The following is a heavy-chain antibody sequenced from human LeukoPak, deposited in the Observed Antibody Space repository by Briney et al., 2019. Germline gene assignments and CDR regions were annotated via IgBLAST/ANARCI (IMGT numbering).Heavy chain of an antibody. J-gene: IGHJ4*02. CDR3: AREGHEY. CDR2: ISYSGST. V-gene: IGHV4-39*02. Sequence: SETLSLTCTVSGGSISSGSYYWAWIRQPPGKGLEWIGSISYSGSTYYNPSLKGRDTISVDTSKNQFSLKLSSVTATDTAVYYCAREGHEYWGKGTLVTVSS. CDR1: GGSISSGSYY.